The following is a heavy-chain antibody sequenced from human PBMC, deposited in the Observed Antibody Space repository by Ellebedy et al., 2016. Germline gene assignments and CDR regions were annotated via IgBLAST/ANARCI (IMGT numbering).Heavy chain of an antibody. V-gene: IGHV3-23*01. J-gene: IGHJ4*02. D-gene: IGHD3-16*01. CDR1: GFTFSSYA. Sequence: GESLKISXAASGFTFSSYAMSWVRQAPGKGLEWVSAISGSGGSTYYADSVKGRFTISRDNSKNTLYLQMNSLRAEDTAVYYCARGGVDYWGQGTLVTVSS. CDR2: ISGSGGST. CDR3: ARGGVDY.